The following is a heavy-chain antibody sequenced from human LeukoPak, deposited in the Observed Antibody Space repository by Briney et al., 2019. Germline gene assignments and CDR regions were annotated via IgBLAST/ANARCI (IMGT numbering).Heavy chain of an antibody. CDR1: GFTFSASA. J-gene: IGHJ4*02. Sequence: PGGSLKLSCAGSGFTFSASAMHWVRQVSGKGLEWVGRLRTKTNNHATTYGASVRGRFTVSRDDSKNTAYLQMNNLKTEDTAIYFCSSYDNAGNYYLNYWGQGTLVTVSS. V-gene: IGHV3-73*01. CDR2: LRTKTNNHAT. D-gene: IGHD3-22*01. CDR3: SSYDNAGNYYLNY.